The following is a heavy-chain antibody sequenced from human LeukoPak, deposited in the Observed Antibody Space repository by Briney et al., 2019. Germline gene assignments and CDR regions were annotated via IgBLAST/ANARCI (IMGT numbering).Heavy chain of an antibody. CDR1: GGSFSSYY. CDR2: IYTSGST. Sequence: SETLSLTCTVSGGSFSSYYWSWIRQPPGKGLEWIGYIYTSGSTNYNPSLKSRVTISVDTSKNQFSLKLSSVTAADTAVYYCARHGTRTQFYFDYWGQGTLVTVSS. J-gene: IGHJ4*02. CDR3: ARHGTRTQFYFDY. D-gene: IGHD1-7*01. V-gene: IGHV4-4*09.